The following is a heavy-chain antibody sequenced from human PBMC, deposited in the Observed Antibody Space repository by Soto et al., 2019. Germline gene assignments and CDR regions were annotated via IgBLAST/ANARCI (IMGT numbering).Heavy chain of an antibody. D-gene: IGHD2-2*01. CDR2: IYYSGST. V-gene: IGHV4-39*01. CDR1: GGSISSSSYY. CDR3: ARRAYCSSTSCPRDYYYGMDV. Sequence: PSETLSLTCTVSGGSISSSSYYWGWIRQPPGKGLEWIGSIYYSGSTYYNPSLKSRVTISVDTSKNQFSLKLSSVTAADTAVYYCARRAYCSSTSCPRDYYYGMDVWGQGTTVTVSS. J-gene: IGHJ6*02.